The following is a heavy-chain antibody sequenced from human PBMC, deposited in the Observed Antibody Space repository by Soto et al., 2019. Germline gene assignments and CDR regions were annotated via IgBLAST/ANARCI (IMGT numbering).Heavy chain of an antibody. Sequence: SETLSLTCTVYGDSVSGGNYYWAWIRQPPGKGLEWIGSIYSSGSTYYNPSLKSRVTISVDTSNNQFSLKLISVTAADTAVYYFASPSLGATILAPFDYWGQGTLVTVSS. J-gene: IGHJ4*02. D-gene: IGHD5-12*01. CDR2: IYSSGST. CDR1: GDSVSGGNYY. V-gene: IGHV4-39*01. CDR3: ASPSLGATILAPFDY.